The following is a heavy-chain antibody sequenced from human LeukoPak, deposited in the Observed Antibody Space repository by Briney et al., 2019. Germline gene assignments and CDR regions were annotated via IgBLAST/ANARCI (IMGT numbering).Heavy chain of an antibody. D-gene: IGHD5-18*01. CDR3: ASGGYSYGYDEFDY. CDR2: IYTSGST. CDR1: GGSISSYD. V-gene: IGHV4-4*07. J-gene: IGHJ4*02. Sequence: PSETLSLTCTVSGGSISSYDWSWIRQPAGKGLEWIGRIYTSGSTNYNPSLKSRVTMSVDTSKNQFSLKLSSVTAADTAVYYCASGGYSYGYDEFDYWGQGTLVTVSS.